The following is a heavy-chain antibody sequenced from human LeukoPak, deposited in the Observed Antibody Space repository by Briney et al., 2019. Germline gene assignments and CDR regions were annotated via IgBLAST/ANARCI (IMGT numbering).Heavy chain of an antibody. CDR1: GYTFTSYG. Sequence: ASVKVSCKASGYTFTSYGISWVRQAPGQGLEWMGWISAYNGNTNYAQNLRGRVTMTTDTSTSTAYMELRSLRSDDTAVYYCARGHSHTAQTPFDYWGQGTLVTVSS. D-gene: IGHD5-18*01. CDR3: ARGHSHTAQTPFDY. V-gene: IGHV1-18*01. J-gene: IGHJ4*02. CDR2: ISAYNGNT.